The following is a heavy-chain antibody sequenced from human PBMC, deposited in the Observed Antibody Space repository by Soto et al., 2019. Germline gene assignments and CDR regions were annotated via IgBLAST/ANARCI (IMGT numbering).Heavy chain of an antibody. Sequence: SETLSFTCTVSGGSISSYYWSWIRQPPGKGLEWIGYIYYSGSTNYNPPLKSRVTISVDTSKNQFSLKLRSVTAADTAVYYCARVEVGYNLIPYFDYWGQGTLVTVSS. CDR3: ARVEVGYNLIPYFDY. CDR1: GGSISSYY. V-gene: IGHV4-59*01. CDR2: IYYSGST. J-gene: IGHJ4*02. D-gene: IGHD5-12*01.